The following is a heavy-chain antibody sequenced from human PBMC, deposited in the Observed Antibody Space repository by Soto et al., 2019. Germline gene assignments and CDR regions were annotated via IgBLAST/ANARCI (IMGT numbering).Heavy chain of an antibody. D-gene: IGHD2-15*01. J-gene: IGHJ4*02. CDR3: ARDARSGGTPLGY. CDR1: GFTFSSYG. CDR2: IWYDGSNK. Sequence: QVQLVESGGGVVQLGRSLRLSCAASGFTFSSYGMHWVRQAPGKGLEWVAVIWYDGSNKYYADSVKGRFTISRDNSKNTLYLQMNSLRAEDTAVYYCARDARSGGTPLGYWGQGTLVTVSS. V-gene: IGHV3-33*01.